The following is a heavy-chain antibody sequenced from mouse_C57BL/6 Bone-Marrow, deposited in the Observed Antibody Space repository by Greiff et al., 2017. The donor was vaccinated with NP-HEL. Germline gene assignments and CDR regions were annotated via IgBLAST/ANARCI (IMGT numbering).Heavy chain of an antibody. CDR3: AKTVDYDGVWYFDV. Sequence: QVQLQQSGPGLVQPSQSLSMTCTVSGFSLTTYGVHWVRQSPGKGLEWLGVIWSDGSNDYNAAFMSSLSLTKDNSKNQVFFNMNSLQADDTAVYYGAKTVDYDGVWYFDVWGTGTPVTVSS. V-gene: IGHV2-5*01. CDR1: GFSLTTYG. D-gene: IGHD2-4*01. J-gene: IGHJ1*03. CDR2: IWSDGSN.